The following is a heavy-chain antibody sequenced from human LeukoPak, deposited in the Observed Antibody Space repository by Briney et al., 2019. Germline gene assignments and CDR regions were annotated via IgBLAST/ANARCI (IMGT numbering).Heavy chain of an antibody. D-gene: IGHD2/OR15-2a*01. J-gene: IGHJ4*02. CDR3: VRDAIGGFDS. CDR2: ISGSTTTI. V-gene: IGHV3-48*02. CDR1: GFTFSTYG. Sequence: GGSLRLSCATSGFTFSTYGMNWVRQAPGKGLEWVSYISGSTTTIKYADSVRGRFTISRDNAKNSQYLQMNSLRDEDTAVYYCVRDAIGGFDSWGQGTLVTVSS.